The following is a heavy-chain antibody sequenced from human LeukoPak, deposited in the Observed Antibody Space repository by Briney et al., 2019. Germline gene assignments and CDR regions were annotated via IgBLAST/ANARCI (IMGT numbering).Heavy chain of an antibody. Sequence: GGSLRLSCAAPGFTFSSYAMSWVRQAPGKGLEWVSAISGSGGSTYYADSVKGRFTISRDNSKNTLYLQMNSLRAEDTAVYYCANQEELRRPFDYWGQGTLVTVSS. CDR2: ISGSGGST. CDR1: GFTFSSYA. D-gene: IGHD1-26*01. CDR3: ANQEELRRPFDY. V-gene: IGHV3-23*01. J-gene: IGHJ4*02.